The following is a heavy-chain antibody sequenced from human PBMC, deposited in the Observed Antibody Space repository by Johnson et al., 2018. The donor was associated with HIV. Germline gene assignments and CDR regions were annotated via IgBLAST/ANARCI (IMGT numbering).Heavy chain of an antibody. V-gene: IGHV3-66*02. CDR3: ARPWESNLAFDF. J-gene: IGHJ3*01. Sequence: VQLVESGGGLVQPGGSLRLSCEASGIAVSSNYMSWVRQAPGKGLEWVSVIYSGGSTYNADFGKGRFTVSRDISKNTVYLQINSLRVEATAVYYCARPWESNLAFDFWGQGTMVTVSS. D-gene: IGHD1-26*01. CDR2: IYSGGST. CDR1: GIAVSSNY.